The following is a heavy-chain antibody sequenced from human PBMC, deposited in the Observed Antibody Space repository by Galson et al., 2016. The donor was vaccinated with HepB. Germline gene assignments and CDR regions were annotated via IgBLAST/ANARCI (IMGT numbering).Heavy chain of an antibody. CDR1: GYTFTSYG. V-gene: IGHV1-18*01. CDR2: ISAQNGNA. J-gene: IGHJ4*02. D-gene: IGHD1-26*01. Sequence: KVSCKASGYTFTSYGITWVRQAPGQGPEWMGWISAQNGNANSAQKFQGRVTMTTDTSTSTAYMELRSLRSDDTAVYYCARWAGADYWGQGTLVIVSS. CDR3: ARWAGADY.